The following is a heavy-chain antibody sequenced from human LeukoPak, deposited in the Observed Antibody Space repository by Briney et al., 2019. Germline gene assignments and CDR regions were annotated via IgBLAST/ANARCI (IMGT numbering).Heavy chain of an antibody. CDR1: GFTFSSSA. J-gene: IGHJ4*02. Sequence: AGGSLRLSCAASGFTFSSSAMSWVRQVPGKGLEWVSGISASGGSTSYADSVKGRFTISRDNSKNTLYLQMNSLRAEDTAVYYCAREGIFWINDYWGQGTLVTVSS. CDR2: ISASGGST. D-gene: IGHD3-3*01. V-gene: IGHV3-23*01. CDR3: AREGIFWINDY.